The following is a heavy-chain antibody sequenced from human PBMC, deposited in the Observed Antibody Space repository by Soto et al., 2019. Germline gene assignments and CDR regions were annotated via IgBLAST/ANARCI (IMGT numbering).Heavy chain of an antibody. J-gene: IGHJ6*02. CDR1: GFTFSSYA. CDR3: AKGPSNGWSYSSYATDV. D-gene: IGHD6-19*01. Sequence: GGSLRLSCAASGFTFSSYAMSWVRQAPGKGLEWVSAISGSVRSTYYADSVKGRFTISRDNSKNTLYLQMNSLRAEDTAVYYCAKGPSNGWSYSSYATDVWGQGPTVTVSS. V-gene: IGHV3-23*01. CDR2: ISGSVRST.